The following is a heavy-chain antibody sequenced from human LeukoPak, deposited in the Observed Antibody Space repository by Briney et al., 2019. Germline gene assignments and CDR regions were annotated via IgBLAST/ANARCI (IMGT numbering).Heavy chain of an antibody. CDR3: ARDKIVGATYFDS. J-gene: IGHJ4*02. CDR2: IKQDGSEK. Sequence: GGSLRLSCAASGFTFSTYWMSWVRQAPGKGLEWVANIKQDGSEKYYVDSVKGRFTISRDDARNSAYLQMNSLRAEDTAVYYCARDKIVGATYFDSWGQGTLVTVSS. V-gene: IGHV3-7*01. D-gene: IGHD1-26*01. CDR1: GFTFSTYW.